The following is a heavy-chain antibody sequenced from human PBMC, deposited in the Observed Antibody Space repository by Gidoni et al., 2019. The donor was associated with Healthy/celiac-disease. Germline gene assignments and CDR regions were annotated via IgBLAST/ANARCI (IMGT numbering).Heavy chain of an antibody. Sequence: QVQLVESGGGVVQPGRSLRLACAAAGFTFSSYAMPWVRQAPGKGLEWVAVISYDGSNKYYADSVKVRFTISRDNSKNTLYLQMNSLRAEDTAVYYCARDWGGGAFDIWGQGTMVTVSS. J-gene: IGHJ3*02. D-gene: IGHD3-16*01. CDR1: GFTFSSYA. V-gene: IGHV3-30-3*01. CDR3: ARDWGGGAFDI. CDR2: ISYDGSNK.